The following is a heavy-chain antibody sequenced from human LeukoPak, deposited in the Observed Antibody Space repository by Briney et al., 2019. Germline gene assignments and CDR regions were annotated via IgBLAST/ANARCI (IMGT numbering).Heavy chain of an antibody. CDR3: ADYGSGSYYKNY. CDR2: IYYSGGT. J-gene: IGHJ4*02. V-gene: IGHV4-39*01. D-gene: IGHD3-10*01. CDR1: GGSISSRSYY. Sequence: PSETLSLTCTVSGGSISSRSYYWGWIRQPPGEGLEWIGSIYYSGGTYYNPSLKSRVTISVDTSKNQFSLKLSSVTAADTAVYYCADYGSGSYYKNYWGQGTLVTVSS.